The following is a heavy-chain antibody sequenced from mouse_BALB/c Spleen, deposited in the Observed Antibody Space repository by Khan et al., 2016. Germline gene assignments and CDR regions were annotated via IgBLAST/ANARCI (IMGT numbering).Heavy chain of an antibody. V-gene: IGHV3-2*02. CDR2: ISYSGST. Sequence: EVQLQESGPGLVKPSQSLSLTCTVTGYSITSDYAWNWIRQFPGNKLEWMGYISYSGSTSYSPSLKSRISITRDTSKNQFFLQLNSVTTEDTATYYCVTFGSYHSDYTLDYWGQGTSVTVSS. CDR1: GYSITSDYA. D-gene: IGHD1-1*02. CDR3: VTFGSYHSDYTLDY. J-gene: IGHJ4*01.